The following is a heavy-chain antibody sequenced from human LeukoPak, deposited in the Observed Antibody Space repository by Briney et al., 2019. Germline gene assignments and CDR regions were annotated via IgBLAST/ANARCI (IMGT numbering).Heavy chain of an antibody. Sequence: SETLSLTCAVCGGSFSVYYWSWIRQPPGKGLEWIGEITHSGSTNFSPSLKSRVTISADTSKSQFSLKLSSVTAADTALYYCARALLHSGSCIDYWGQGILVTVSS. CDR3: ARALLHSGSCIDY. CDR2: ITHSGST. V-gene: IGHV4-34*01. D-gene: IGHD1-26*01. J-gene: IGHJ4*02. CDR1: GGSFSVYY.